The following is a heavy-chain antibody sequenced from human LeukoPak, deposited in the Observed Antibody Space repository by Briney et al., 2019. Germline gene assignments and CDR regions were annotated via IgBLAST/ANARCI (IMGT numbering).Heavy chain of an antibody. D-gene: IGHD6-13*01. J-gene: IGHJ4*02. CDR1: GAPFSSSTYY. CDR3: ARHAGGIAAAGTRPFDY. Sequence: SETLSLTCTVSGAPFSSSTYYWGWIRQPPGKGLEWIGSIYYGGGTYYNPSLKSRVTMSVDTSKKQFSLKLSSVTAADTAVYYCARHAGGIAAAGTRPFDYWGQGTLVTVSS. V-gene: IGHV4-39*01. CDR2: IYYGGGT.